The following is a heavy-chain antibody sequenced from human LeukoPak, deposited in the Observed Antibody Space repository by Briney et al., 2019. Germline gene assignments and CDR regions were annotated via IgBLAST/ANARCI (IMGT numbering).Heavy chain of an antibody. CDR3: ARDGMAVAVGYFDL. V-gene: IGHV6-1*01. CDR2: TYYRSKWYN. CDR1: GDSVSSNSAT. Sequence: SQTLSLTCAISGDSVSSNSATRNWIRQSPSRGLEWLGRTYYRSKWYNDYAASVKSRIPIKPDTSRNQFSLQLNSVTPEDTAVCYCARDGMAVAVGYFDLWGRGTLVAVSS. J-gene: IGHJ2*01. D-gene: IGHD6-19*01.